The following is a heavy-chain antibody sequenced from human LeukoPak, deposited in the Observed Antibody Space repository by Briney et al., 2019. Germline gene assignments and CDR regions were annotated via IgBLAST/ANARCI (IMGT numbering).Heavy chain of an antibody. Sequence: GGSLRLSRAASGFTFSSYGMHWVRQAPGKGLEWVAVISYDGSNKYYADSVKGRFTISRDNSKNTLYLQMNSLRAEDTAVYYCARDIRYSSSWYLVYWGQGTLVTVSS. CDR2: ISYDGSNK. J-gene: IGHJ4*02. D-gene: IGHD6-13*01. CDR1: GFTFSSYG. CDR3: ARDIRYSSSWYLVY. V-gene: IGHV3-30*03.